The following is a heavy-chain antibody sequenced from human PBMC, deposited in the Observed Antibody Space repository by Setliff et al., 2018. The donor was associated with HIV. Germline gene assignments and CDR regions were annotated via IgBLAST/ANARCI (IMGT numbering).Heavy chain of an antibody. Sequence: GGSLRLSCAASGFTFTTYWMHWVRQVPGKGLVWVSRINSDGSSIGYADSVKGRFTISRDNVNNAVYLQMNSLRAEDTAIYYCARRGFDPWGQGTLVTVSS. CDR1: GFTFTTYW. CDR2: INSDGSSI. J-gene: IGHJ5*02. V-gene: IGHV3-74*01. CDR3: ARRGFDP.